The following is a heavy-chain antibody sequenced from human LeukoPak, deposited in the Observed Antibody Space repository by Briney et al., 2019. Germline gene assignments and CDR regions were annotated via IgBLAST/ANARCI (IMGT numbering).Heavy chain of an antibody. CDR3: AKDIRSGWPSSFGGWGSTTGYMDV. Sequence: GGSLRLSCVASGFTFGDYDMNWVRQAPGKGLEWVSGINWNSGSIGYADSVKGRFTISRDNAKNSLYLQMNSLRAEDTAFYYCAKDIRSGWPSSFGGWGSTTGYMDVWGKGTTVTISS. J-gene: IGHJ6*03. D-gene: IGHD4-11*01. CDR2: INWNSGSI. V-gene: IGHV3-9*01. CDR1: GFTFGDYD.